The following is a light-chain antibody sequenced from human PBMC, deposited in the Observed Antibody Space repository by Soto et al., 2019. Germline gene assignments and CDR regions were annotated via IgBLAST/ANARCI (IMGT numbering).Light chain of an antibody. Sequence: EIVLTQSPATLSLSPGERATLSCRASQSVSSYLAWYQQKPGQAPRLLIYDASNRATGIPARFSGSGSGTDFNLTISSLEPEDFAVYYCQQRSNFGPGTKVDIK. CDR2: DAS. V-gene: IGKV3-11*01. J-gene: IGKJ3*01. CDR3: QQRSN. CDR1: QSVSSY.